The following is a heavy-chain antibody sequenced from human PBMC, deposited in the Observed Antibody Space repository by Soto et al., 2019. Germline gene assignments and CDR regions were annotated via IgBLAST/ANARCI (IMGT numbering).Heavy chain of an antibody. CDR1: GFTFSSYG. Sequence: QVQLVESGGGVVQPGRSLRLSCAASGFTFSSYGMHWVRQAPGKGLEWVAVIWYDGSNKYYADSVKGRFTISRDNSKNTLYLQMNSLRAEDTAVYYCAREAVGVVAAPRTWFDPWGQGTLVTVSS. D-gene: IGHD2-15*01. V-gene: IGHV3-33*01. CDR3: AREAVGVVAAPRTWFDP. CDR2: IWYDGSNK. J-gene: IGHJ5*02.